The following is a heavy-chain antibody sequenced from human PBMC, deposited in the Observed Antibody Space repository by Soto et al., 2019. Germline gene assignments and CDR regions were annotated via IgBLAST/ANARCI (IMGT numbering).Heavy chain of an antibody. V-gene: IGHV1-18*01. CDR1: GYTFTSYG. J-gene: IGHJ6*02. CDR2: ISAYNGNT. CDR3: ARDGSGSYYTFYYYGMDV. D-gene: IGHD3-10*01. Sequence: GASVKVSRKASGYTFTSYGISWVRQAPGQGLEWMGWISAYNGNTNYAQKLQGRVTMTTDTSTSTAYMELRSLRSDDTAVYYCARDGSGSYYTFYYYGMDVWGQGTTVTVSS.